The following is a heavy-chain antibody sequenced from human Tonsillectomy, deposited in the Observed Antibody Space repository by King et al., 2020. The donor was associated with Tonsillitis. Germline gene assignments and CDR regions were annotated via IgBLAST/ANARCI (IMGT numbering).Heavy chain of an antibody. CDR1: GFNFSTYG. CDR3: ARGGSDWCDGWYS. J-gene: IGHJ4*02. V-gene: IGHV3-30*03. Sequence: VQLVESGGGVVQPGRSLRLSCATSGFNFSTYGMNWVRQAPGKGPEWVSVISFDGNTRHYADSVKGRFTISKDEPRKKVYLQMNFVRPEDTAVYYCARGGSDWCDGWYSCGQGTLVSVSS. D-gene: IGHD2-8*02. CDR2: ISFDGNTR.